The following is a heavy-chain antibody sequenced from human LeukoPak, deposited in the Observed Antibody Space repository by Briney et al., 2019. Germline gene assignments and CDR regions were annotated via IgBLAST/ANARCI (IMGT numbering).Heavy chain of an antibody. J-gene: IGHJ4*02. Sequence: GESLKISCKGSGYSFTSYWTGWVRQMPGKGLEWMGIIYPGDSDTRYSRSFQGQVTISADKSISTAYLQWSSLKASDTAMYYCARHSWSRDGYNYGDYWGQGTLVTVSS. CDR1: GYSFTSYW. CDR2: IYPGDSDT. D-gene: IGHD5-24*01. CDR3: ARHSWSRDGYNYGDY. V-gene: IGHV5-51*01.